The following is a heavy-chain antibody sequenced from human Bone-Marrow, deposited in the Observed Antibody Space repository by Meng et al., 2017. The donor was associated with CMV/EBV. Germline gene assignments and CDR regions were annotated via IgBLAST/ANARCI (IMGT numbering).Heavy chain of an antibody. J-gene: IGHJ6*02. CDR3: AREPRIAAAGTKTGGYYYGMDV. CDR2: IISYT. D-gene: IGHD6-13*01. Sequence: ASVKVSCKASGFTFTDYGISWVRQAPGQGLEWMGWIISYTNYAQKFQGRVTLTTDTSTGTAYMELRSLRSDDTAVYYCAREPRIAAAGTKTGGYYYGMDVWGQGTTVTVSS. V-gene: IGHV1-18*01. CDR1: GFTFTDYG.